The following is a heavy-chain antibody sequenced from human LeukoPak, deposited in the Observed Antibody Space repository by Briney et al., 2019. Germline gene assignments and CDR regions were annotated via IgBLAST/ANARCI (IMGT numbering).Heavy chain of an antibody. CDR3: ARGTILGFYDAFDI. V-gene: IGHV4-59*12. CDR1: GGSISSYY. Sequence: PSETLSLTCTVSGGSISSYYWSWIRQPPGKGLEWIGYIYYSGSTNYNPSLKSRVTISVDTSKNQFSLKLSSVTAADTAVYYCARGTILGFYDAFDIWGQGTMVTVSS. J-gene: IGHJ3*02. D-gene: IGHD3-3*01. CDR2: IYYSGST.